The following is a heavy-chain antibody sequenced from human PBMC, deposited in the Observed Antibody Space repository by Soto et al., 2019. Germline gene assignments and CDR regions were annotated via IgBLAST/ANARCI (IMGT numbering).Heavy chain of an antibody. J-gene: IGHJ4*02. D-gene: IGHD1-26*01. Sequence: QVHLVQSGGEVKKPGASVKVSCKASGYTFNRHGITWVRQAPGQGLEWMGWISGYNGDINYEQKFQGRVTLSSDTHTSTVYLELKSLRFDDTAVYSCARVRIVGAREIDFWGQGTLVTVSS. CDR3: ARVRIVGAREIDF. CDR1: GYTFNRHG. V-gene: IGHV1-18*04. CDR2: ISGYNGDI.